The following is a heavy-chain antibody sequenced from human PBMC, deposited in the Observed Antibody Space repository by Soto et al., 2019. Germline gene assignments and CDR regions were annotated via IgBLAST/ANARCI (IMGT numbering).Heavy chain of an antibody. CDR1: GFTFSSYG. D-gene: IGHD2-21*02. CDR3: AKDDCGCDCQDAFDI. CDR2: ISYDGSNK. Sequence: QVQLVESGGGVVQPGRSLRLSCAASGFTFSSYGMHWVRQAPGKGLEWVAVISYDGSNKYYADSVKGRFTISRDNSKNTLYLQMNRLRAEDTAVYYCAKDDCGCDCQDAFDIWGQGTMVTVSS. V-gene: IGHV3-30*18. J-gene: IGHJ3*02.